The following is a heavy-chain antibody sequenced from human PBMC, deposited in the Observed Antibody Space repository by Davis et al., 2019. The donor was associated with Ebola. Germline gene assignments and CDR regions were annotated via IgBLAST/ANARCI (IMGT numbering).Heavy chain of an antibody. D-gene: IGHD2/OR15-2a*01. Sequence: GESLKISCVASGFTVSFYDMQWVRQAAGKSLEWLAAIGTAGETYYPESGKDRFTISRDNAKNSLYLQMDSLRAGDTALYYCARANPTSRFRIDYWGQGTQVTVSS. CDR2: IGTAGET. J-gene: IGHJ4*02. V-gene: IGHV3-13*01. CDR3: ARANPTSRFRIDY. CDR1: GFTVSFYD.